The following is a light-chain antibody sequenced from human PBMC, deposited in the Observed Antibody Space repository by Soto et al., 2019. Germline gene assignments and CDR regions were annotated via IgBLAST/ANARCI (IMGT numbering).Light chain of an antibody. CDR1: QSISTY. J-gene: IGKJ1*01. Sequence: DIQMTQSPSSLSASVGDRVTITCRASQSISTYLNWYQQKPGKAPKLLIYAASNLESGVPSRFSGSGSGTDFTLTIGSLKPEDFATYYCQQLNSYPRTFGQGTKVDIK. CDR2: AAS. V-gene: IGKV1-39*01. CDR3: QQLNSYPRT.